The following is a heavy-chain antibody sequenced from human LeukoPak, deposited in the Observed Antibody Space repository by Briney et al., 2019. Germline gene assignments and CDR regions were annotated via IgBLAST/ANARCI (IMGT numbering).Heavy chain of an antibody. CDR3: ARRTKLGNIDY. Sequence: GGSLRLSCAASGFTFSNYGVHWVRQAPGKGLEWVAVISYDGSNKYYADSVKGRFTISRDNSKNTLYLQMNSLRAEDTAVYYCARRTKLGNIDYWGQGTLVTASS. V-gene: IGHV3-30*03. CDR1: GFTFSNYG. D-gene: IGHD1-7*01. J-gene: IGHJ4*02. CDR2: ISYDGSNK.